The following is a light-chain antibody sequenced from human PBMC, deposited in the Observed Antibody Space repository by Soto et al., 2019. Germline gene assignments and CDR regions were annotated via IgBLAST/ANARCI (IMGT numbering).Light chain of an antibody. CDR2: GNS. J-gene: IGLJ3*02. V-gene: IGLV1-40*01. CDR3: QSYDSSLSGSV. CDR1: SSNIGAGYH. Sequence: QSVLTQPPSVSGAPGQRVTISGTGSSSNIGAGYHVHWYQQLPGTAPKLLIYGNSVRPSGVPDRFSGSKSGTSASLAITGLQAEDEADYYCQSYDSSLSGSVFGGGTKLTVL.